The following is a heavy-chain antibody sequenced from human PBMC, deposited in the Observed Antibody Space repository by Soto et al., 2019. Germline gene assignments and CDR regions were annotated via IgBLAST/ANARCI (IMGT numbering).Heavy chain of an antibody. V-gene: IGHV3-48*03. D-gene: IGHD3-16*01. CDR2: ISHSGSTT. CDR1: GFTFSSYE. J-gene: IGHJ6*02. CDR3: ARALFGSYYYYYHLAV. Sequence: EVQLVESGGGLVQPGGSQRLSCAASGFTFSSYEMNWVRQAPGKGLEWVSYISHSGSTTSYADSVMGRFTISRDDAKNSLYLQLQSLRAEDTAIYFFARALFGSYYYYYHLAVWCQGTTVTVSS.